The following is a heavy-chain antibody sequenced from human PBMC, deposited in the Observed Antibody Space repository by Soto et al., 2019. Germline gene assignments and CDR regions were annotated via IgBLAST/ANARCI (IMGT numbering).Heavy chain of an antibody. J-gene: IGHJ5*02. D-gene: IGHD3-22*01. CDR1: GFTFSNYG. Sequence: QVQLVESGGGVVQPGRSLRLSCTASGFTFSNYGMHWVRQAPGKGLEWVAVISDGGSNKDYADSVRGRFTISRDNSKNTLYLQMNSLTAQDTAKYYCARGSIVVISRDWLDPWGQGTLVTVSS. CDR3: ARGSIVVISRDWLDP. CDR2: ISDGGSNK. V-gene: IGHV3-30*03.